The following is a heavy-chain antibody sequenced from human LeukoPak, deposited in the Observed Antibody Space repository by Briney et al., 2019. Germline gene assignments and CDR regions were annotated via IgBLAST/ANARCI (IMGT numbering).Heavy chain of an antibody. CDR2: ISSGGSTI. CDR3: ARAGARYYYYGMDV. Sequence: GGSLRLSCAASGFTFSDYYMSWIRQAPGKGLEWVSYISSGGSTIHYADSVKGRFAISRDNARNSLYLQMNSVRAEDTAVYYCARAGARYYYYGMDVWGQGTTVTVS. J-gene: IGHJ6*02. CDR1: GFTFSDYY. V-gene: IGHV3-11*01. D-gene: IGHD3-10*01.